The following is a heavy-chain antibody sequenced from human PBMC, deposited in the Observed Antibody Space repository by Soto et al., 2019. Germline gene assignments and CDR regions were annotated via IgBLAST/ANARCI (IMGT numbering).Heavy chain of an antibody. Sequence: GGSMILSSAAAEFTFSSYSMNWVRQAPGKGLEWVSYISSSSSTIYYADSVKGRFTISRDNAKNSLYLQMNSLRAEDTAVYYCARGIVVVVAATLAPDAFDIWGQGTMVTVSS. J-gene: IGHJ3*02. CDR1: EFTFSSYS. CDR3: ARGIVVVVAATLAPDAFDI. V-gene: IGHV3-48*01. CDR2: ISSSSSTI. D-gene: IGHD2-15*01.